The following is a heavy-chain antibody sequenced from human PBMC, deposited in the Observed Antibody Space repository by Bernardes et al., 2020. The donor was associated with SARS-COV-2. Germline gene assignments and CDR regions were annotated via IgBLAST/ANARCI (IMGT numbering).Heavy chain of an antibody. CDR3: ARHMPWKDWLDP. D-gene: IGHD2-2*01. CDR2: ICYTENT. J-gene: IGHJ5*02. Sequence: PRRGLEWVGIICYTENTFYNPSLKSRVTISVDTSKNQFSLKLTSVTAADTALYYCARHMPWKDWLDPWGQGTLVTVSS. V-gene: IGHV4-39*01.